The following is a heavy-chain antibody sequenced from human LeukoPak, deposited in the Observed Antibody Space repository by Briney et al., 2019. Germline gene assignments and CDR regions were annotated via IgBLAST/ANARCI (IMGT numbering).Heavy chain of an antibody. CDR2: ISSSSSYI. Sequence: GGSLRLSCAASGFTFSSYSMNWVRQAPGKGLEWVSSISSSSSYIYYADSVKGRFTISRDNAKNSLYLQMNSLRAEDTAVYYCARGKRGGTAVRSFDYWGQGALVTVSS. CDR3: ARGKRGGTAVRSFDY. J-gene: IGHJ4*02. V-gene: IGHV3-21*01. CDR1: GFTFSSYS. D-gene: IGHD1/OR15-1a*01.